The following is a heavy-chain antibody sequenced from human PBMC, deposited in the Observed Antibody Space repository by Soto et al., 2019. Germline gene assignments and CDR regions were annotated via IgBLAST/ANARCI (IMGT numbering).Heavy chain of an antibody. CDR3: ASHRRDSSGWYDGVPLHYYYGMDV. Sequence: ASVKVSCKASGYTFTSYAMHWVRQAPGQRLEWMGWINAGNGNTKYSQKFQGRVTITRDTSASTAYMELSSLRSEDTAVYYCASHRRDSSGWYDGVPLHYYYGMDVWGQGTTVTVSS. CDR2: INAGNGNT. J-gene: IGHJ6*02. CDR1: GYTFTSYA. D-gene: IGHD6-19*01. V-gene: IGHV1-3*01.